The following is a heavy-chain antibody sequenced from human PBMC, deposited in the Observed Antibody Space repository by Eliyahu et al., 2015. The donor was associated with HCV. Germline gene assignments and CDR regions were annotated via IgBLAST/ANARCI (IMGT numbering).Heavy chain of an antibody. CDR3: ARRGGVLRGGRLVDY. Sequence: QLQLQESGPGLVKPSETLSLTCTVSGGSISSSGYYWGWIRQPPGKGLXWIGSIYYXGSTXHNPSXKSRVTISVDTSKNQFSLKLXXVTAADTAVYYCARRGGVLRGGRLVDYWGQGTLVTVSS. J-gene: IGHJ4*02. D-gene: IGHD2-8*01. CDR2: IYYXGST. CDR1: GGSISSSGYY. V-gene: IGHV4-39*01.